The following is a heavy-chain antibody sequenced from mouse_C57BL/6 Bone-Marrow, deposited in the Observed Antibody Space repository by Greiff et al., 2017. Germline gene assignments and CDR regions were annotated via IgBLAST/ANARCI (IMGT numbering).Heavy chain of an antibody. Sequence: EVMLVESGAGLVKPGGSLKLSCAASGFTFSSYAMSWVRQTPEKRLEWVAYISSGGDYIYYAETVKGRFTISRDNARNTLYLQMSSLKSEDTAMYYCTRDRKCGVFDYWGQGTTLTVSS. CDR1: GFTFSSYA. CDR3: TRDRKCGVFDY. V-gene: IGHV5-9-1*02. J-gene: IGHJ2*01. D-gene: IGHD1-3*01. CDR2: ISSGGDYI.